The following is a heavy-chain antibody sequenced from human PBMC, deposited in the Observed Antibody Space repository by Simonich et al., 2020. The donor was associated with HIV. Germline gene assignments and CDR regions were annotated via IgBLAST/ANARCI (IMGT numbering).Heavy chain of an antibody. CDR1: GGSFSGYY. V-gene: IGHV4-34*01. D-gene: IGHD4-17*01. Sequence: QVQLQQWGAGLLKPSETLSLTCAVYGGSFSGYYWSWIRQPPGKGLEWIGEINHSGITNNNPSLKGRVTISLDTSKNQFSLKLNSVTAADTAVYYCARGTVTGGDARFDYWGQGTLVTVSS. CDR3: ARGTVTGGDARFDY. J-gene: IGHJ4*02. CDR2: INHSGIT.